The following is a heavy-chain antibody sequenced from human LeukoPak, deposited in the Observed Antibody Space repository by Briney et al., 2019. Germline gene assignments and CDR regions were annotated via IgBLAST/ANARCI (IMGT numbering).Heavy chain of an antibody. CDR2: IGRSAEYM. J-gene: IGHJ4*02. D-gene: IGHD1-26*01. V-gene: IGHV3-23*01. Sequence: PGGSLRLSCTASGFTFGDNAMTWVRQAPGKGLEWLSAIGRSAEYMYVADSVNGRFTVSRDNSKNRLDLQMNGLRAEDTAIYYCVKELKVGETTVGFDHWGQGTLATVSS. CDR3: VKELKVGETTVGFDH. CDR1: GFTFGDNA.